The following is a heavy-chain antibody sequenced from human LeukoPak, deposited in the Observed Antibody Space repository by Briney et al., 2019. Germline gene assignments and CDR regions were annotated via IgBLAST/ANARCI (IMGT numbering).Heavy chain of an antibody. D-gene: IGHD5-12*01. J-gene: IGHJ6*03. V-gene: IGHV3-7*03. Sequence: PGGSLRLSCAASGFTFSSYWMSWVRQAPGKGLEWVANIKQDGSEKYYVDSVKGRFTISRDNAKNSLYLQMNSLRAEDTAVYYCARDHISNSGYDRHYYYMDVWGKGTTVTVSS. CDR3: ARDHISNSGYDRHYYYMDV. CDR2: IKQDGSEK. CDR1: GFTFSSYW.